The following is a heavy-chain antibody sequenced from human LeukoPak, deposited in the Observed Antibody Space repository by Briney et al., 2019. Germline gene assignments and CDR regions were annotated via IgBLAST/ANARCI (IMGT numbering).Heavy chain of an antibody. J-gene: IGHJ3*02. V-gene: IGHV4-31*11. CDR2: IYHSGST. Sequence: TSQTLSLTCAVSGGSITGGDYHWSWIRQFPGKGLEWIGYIYHSGSTYYNPSLKGRLFISVDTSKNQFSLRLTSLTAADTAVYYCAREARGMTTNAHDAFDIWGQGTIVTVSS. D-gene: IGHD5-24*01. CDR3: AREARGMTTNAHDAFDI. CDR1: GGSITGGDYH.